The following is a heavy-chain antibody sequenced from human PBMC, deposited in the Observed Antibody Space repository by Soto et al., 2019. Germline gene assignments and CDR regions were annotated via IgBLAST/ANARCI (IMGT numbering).Heavy chain of an antibody. CDR2: ISYDGSNK. CDR1: GFTFSSYG. J-gene: IGHJ4*02. CDR3: AKDNPGPYDY. V-gene: IGHV3-30*18. Sequence: PGGSLRLSCAASGFTFSSYGMHWVRQAPGKGLEWVAVISYDGSNKYYADSVKGRFTISRDNSKNTLYLQMNSLRAEDTAVYYCAKDNPGPYDYWGQGTLVTVSS.